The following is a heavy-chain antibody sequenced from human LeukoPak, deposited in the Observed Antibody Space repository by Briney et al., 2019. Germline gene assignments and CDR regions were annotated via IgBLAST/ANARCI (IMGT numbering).Heavy chain of an antibody. V-gene: IGHV3-23*01. CDR2: ISGSGGST. CDR3: ARGYGNIGYCSSTSCYTGGYFDY. Sequence: GGSLRLSCAASGFTFSSYAMSWVRQAPGKGLEWVSAISGSGGSTYYADSVKGGFTISRDNSKNTLYLQMNSLRAEDTAVYYCARGYGNIGYCSSTSCYTGGYFDYWGQGTLVTVSS. CDR1: GFTFSSYA. J-gene: IGHJ4*02. D-gene: IGHD2-2*02.